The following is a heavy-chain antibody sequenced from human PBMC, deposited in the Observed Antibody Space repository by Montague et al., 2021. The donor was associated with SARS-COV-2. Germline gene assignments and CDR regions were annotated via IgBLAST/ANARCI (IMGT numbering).Heavy chain of an antibody. CDR3: VRHPDYDGLNGDPDF. V-gene: IGHV4-59*08. D-gene: IGHD3-9*01. J-gene: IGHJ4*02. CDR2: VFYNKGT. Sequence: SETLSLTCTVSGVSVTDYYWSWIRQPPGKGLEWVGDVFYNKGTNFNPSLKSRVAISVDTSKNQFSLRLTSVTAADTAFYYCVRHPDYDGLNGDPDFWDQGTLVTVSS. CDR1: GVSVTDYY.